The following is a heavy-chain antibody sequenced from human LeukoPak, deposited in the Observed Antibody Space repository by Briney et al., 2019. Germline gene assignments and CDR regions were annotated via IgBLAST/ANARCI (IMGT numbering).Heavy chain of an antibody. J-gene: IGHJ3*02. V-gene: IGHV4-31*03. Sequence: SETLSLTCTVSGGSISSGGYYWSWIRQHPGKGLEWIGYIYYSGSTYYNPSLKSRVTISVDTSKNQFSLKLSSVTAADTAVYYCAREFTPGIDAFDIWGQGTMVTVSS. CDR2: IYYSGST. CDR3: AREFTPGIDAFDI. D-gene: IGHD6-13*01. CDR1: GGSISSGGYY.